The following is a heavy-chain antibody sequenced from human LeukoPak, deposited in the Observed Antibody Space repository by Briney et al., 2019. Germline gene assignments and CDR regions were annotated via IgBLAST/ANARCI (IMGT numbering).Heavy chain of an antibody. Sequence: GGSLRLSCAGYGLNFDATAMHWVRQVPRKGLEWVSTISWNSKSIIYADSVKGRFTISRDNARRSLHLEMNNLRPEDTALYYCAKEGSVCSNGICRYFDDWGQGTLVTVSS. CDR1: GLNFDATA. V-gene: IGHV3-9*01. J-gene: IGHJ4*02. D-gene: IGHD2-8*01. CDR2: ISWNSKSI. CDR3: AKEGSVCSNGICRYFDD.